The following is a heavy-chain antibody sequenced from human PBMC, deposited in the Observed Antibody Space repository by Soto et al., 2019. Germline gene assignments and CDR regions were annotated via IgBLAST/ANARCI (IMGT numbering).Heavy chain of an antibody. V-gene: IGHV3-15*07. Sequence: PGGSLRLSCAASGFTFSNAWMNWVRQAPGKGLEWVGRIKSKTDGGTTDYAAPVKGRFTISRDDSKNTLYLQMNSLKTEDTAVYYCTTPYWGGSPWYYYGMDVWGQGTTVTVSS. CDR1: GFTFSNAW. D-gene: IGHD2-21*01. CDR2: IKSKTDGGTT. J-gene: IGHJ6*02. CDR3: TTPYWGGSPWYYYGMDV.